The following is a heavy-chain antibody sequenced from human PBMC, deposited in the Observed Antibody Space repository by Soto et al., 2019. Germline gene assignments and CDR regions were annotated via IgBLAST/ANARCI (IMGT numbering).Heavy chain of an antibody. CDR3: ARHWDLYSSSSIRDNWFDP. V-gene: IGHV4-4*02. Sequence: TLSLTCAVSSGSISSSNWWRWVRQTPGKVLEWIGEVYHSGSTKYNPSLKSRVTISVDKSKNQFSLKLSSVTAADTAVYYCARHWDLYSSSSIRDNWFDPWGQGTLVTVSS. J-gene: IGHJ5*02. CDR2: VYHSGST. CDR1: SGSISSSNW. D-gene: IGHD6-6*01.